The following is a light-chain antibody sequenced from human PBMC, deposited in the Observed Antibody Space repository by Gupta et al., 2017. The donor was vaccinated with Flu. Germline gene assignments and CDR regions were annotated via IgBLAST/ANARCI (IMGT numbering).Light chain of an antibody. V-gene: IGLV2-14*01. Sequence: QSALTQPASVSGSPGQSITISCTGTSSDVGRSDSVSWYQQHPDEAPKLIIYDVTNRPSGVSSRFSGSKSGNTASLTISGLQAEDDSYYYCSSYTSTGSFYVFGTGTKVTVL. CDR1: SSDVGRSDS. J-gene: IGLJ1*01. CDR3: SSYTSTGSFYV. CDR2: DVT.